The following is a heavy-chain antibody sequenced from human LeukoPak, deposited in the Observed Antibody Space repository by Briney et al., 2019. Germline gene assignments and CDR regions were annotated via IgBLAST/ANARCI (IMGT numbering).Heavy chain of an antibody. Sequence: ASVEVSCKASGYTFTSYGISWVRQAPGQGLEWMGWISAYNGNTNYAQKLQGRVTMTTDTSTSTAYMELRSLRSDDTAVYYCARGPMVRGVLRVSWFDPWGQGTLVTVSS. J-gene: IGHJ5*02. CDR2: ISAYNGNT. D-gene: IGHD3-10*01. CDR1: GYTFTSYG. CDR3: ARGPMVRGVLRVSWFDP. V-gene: IGHV1-18*01.